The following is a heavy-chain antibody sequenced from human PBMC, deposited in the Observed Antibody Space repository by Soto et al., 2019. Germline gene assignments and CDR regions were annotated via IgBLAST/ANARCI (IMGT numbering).Heavy chain of an antibody. CDR2: IKSKSAGETT. V-gene: IGHV3-15*05. D-gene: IGHD1-26*01. CDR1: GFSFRTTW. J-gene: IGHJ4*02. CDR3: STGSPFSGRVFDY. Sequence: EVQLVESGGGLVQPGGSLRLSCAASGFSFRTTWMAWVRQAPGKGLEWVGRIKSKSAGETTDYADPVKGRFTISRDDSKDTLYLHMDSLETGDTAVYYCSTGSPFSGRVFDYWGQGTLVTVSS.